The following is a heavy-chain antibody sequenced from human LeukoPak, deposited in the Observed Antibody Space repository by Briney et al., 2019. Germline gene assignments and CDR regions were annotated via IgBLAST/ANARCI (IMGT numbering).Heavy chain of an antibody. CDR3: ARQTIRQLVDD. V-gene: IGHV4-39*01. J-gene: IGHJ4*02. Sequence: PSETLSLTCTVSGGSISSSSYCWGWMRQPPGKGLEWIGTIYSSGITYQNPSLKSRVTISVDTSKNQFSLKLSSVTAADTAIYYCARQTIRQLVDDWGQGTLVTVSS. D-gene: IGHD6-13*01. CDR1: GGSISSSSYC. CDR2: IYSSGIT.